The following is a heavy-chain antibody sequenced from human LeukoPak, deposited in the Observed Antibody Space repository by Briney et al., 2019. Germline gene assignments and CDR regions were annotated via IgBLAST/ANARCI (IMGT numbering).Heavy chain of an antibody. J-gene: IGHJ4*02. D-gene: IGHD4-17*01. CDR1: GYTFTSYG. CDR3: VRVRSGTTVTKLPKPIDY. V-gene: IGHV1-18*01. CDR2: ISAYNGNT. Sequence: ASVKVSCKASGYTFTSYGISWVRQAPGQGLEWMGWISAYNGNTNYAQKLQGRVTMTTDTSTSTAYMELRSLRSDDTAVYYCVRVRSGTTVTKLPKPIDYWGQGTLVTVSS.